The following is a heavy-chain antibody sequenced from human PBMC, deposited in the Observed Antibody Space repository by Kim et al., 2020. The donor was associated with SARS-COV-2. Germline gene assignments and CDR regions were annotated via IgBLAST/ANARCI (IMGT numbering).Heavy chain of an antibody. V-gene: IGHV3-21*01. D-gene: IGHD6-13*01. Sequence: GGSLRLSCAASGFTFSSYSMNWVRQAPGKGLEWVSSISSSSSYIYYADSVKGRFTISRDNAKNSLYLQMNSLRAEDTAVYYCARDPSESSSWSAGPHYYYYGMDVWGQGTTVTVSS. CDR1: GFTFSSYS. CDR3: ARDPSESSSWSAGPHYYYYGMDV. J-gene: IGHJ6*02. CDR2: ISSSSSYI.